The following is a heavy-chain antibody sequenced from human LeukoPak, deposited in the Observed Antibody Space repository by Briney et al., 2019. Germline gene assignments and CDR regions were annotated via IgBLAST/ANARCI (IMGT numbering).Heavy chain of an antibody. CDR3: ARGYDSSGYSPVY. Sequence: SETLSLTCTVSGGSMSSYYWSWIRQPPGKGLEWIGYIYYSGSTNYNPSLKSRVTISVDTSKNQFSLKLSSVTAADTAVYYCARGYDSSGYSPVYWGQGTLVTVSS. V-gene: IGHV4-59*01. CDR2: IYYSGST. J-gene: IGHJ4*02. CDR1: GGSMSSYY. D-gene: IGHD3-22*01.